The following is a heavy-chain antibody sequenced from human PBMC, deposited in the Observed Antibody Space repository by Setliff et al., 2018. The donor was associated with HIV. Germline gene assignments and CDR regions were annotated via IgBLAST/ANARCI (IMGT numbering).Heavy chain of an antibody. V-gene: IGHV3-7*05. J-gene: IGHJ4*02. CDR2: IKQDGSEK. Sequence: PGGSLRLSCAASGFTFSTYWMSWVRQAPGKGLEWVANIKQDGSEKNYMDSVKGRFTISGDNAKNSLYLQMNSLRVEDTAVYYCATDCAVVGGTGSLDSWGQGTLVTV. CDR3: ATDCAVVGGTGSLDS. D-gene: IGHD1-26*01. CDR1: GFTFSTYW.